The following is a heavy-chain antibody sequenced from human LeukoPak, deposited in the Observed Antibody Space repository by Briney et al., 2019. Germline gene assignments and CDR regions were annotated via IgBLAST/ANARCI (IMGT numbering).Heavy chain of an antibody. CDR1: GYTFISYG. CDR2: INTYNGNT. D-gene: IGHD3-3*01. CDR3: ARGYRHDFWSGSYYYHYYMDV. J-gene: IGHJ6*03. V-gene: IGHV1-18*01. Sequence: GASVKVSCKASGYTFISYGISWVRQAPGQGLEWMGWINTYNGNTNYAQKLQGRVTMTTDTSTSTAYMELSSLRSEDTAVYYCARGYRHDFWSGSYYYHYYMDVWGKGTTVTVSS.